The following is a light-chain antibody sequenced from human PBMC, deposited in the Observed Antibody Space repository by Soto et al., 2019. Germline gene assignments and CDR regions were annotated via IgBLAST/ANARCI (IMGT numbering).Light chain of an antibody. CDR3: QSYDSSLSGPGHV. J-gene: IGLJ1*01. CDR2: GNS. Sequence: QSVLTQPPSVSGAPGQRVTISCTGSSSNIGAGYDVHWYQQLPGTAPKLLIYGNSNRPSGVPDRFSGSKSGTSASLAITGLQAEDEADYYCQSYDSSLSGPGHVSGTGTKVTVL. V-gene: IGLV1-40*01. CDR1: SSNIGAGYD.